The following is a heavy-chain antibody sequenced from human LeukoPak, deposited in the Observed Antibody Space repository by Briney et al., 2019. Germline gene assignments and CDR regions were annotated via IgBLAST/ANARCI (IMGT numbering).Heavy chain of an antibody. Sequence: SETLSLTCAVYGGSFSGYYWSWIRQPPGKGLEWIGEINHSGSTNYNPSLKSRVTISVDTSKNQFSLKLSSVTAADTAVYYCARGYKRAAAGTVYYHYMDVWGKGTTVTVSS. CDR2: INHSGST. J-gene: IGHJ6*03. CDR1: GGSFSGYY. CDR3: ARGYKRAAAGTVYYHYMDV. D-gene: IGHD6-13*01. V-gene: IGHV4-34*01.